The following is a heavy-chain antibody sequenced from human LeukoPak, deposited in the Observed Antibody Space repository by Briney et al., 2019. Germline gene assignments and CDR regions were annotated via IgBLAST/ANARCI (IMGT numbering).Heavy chain of an antibody. CDR3: ARDRVVVVAALYYYYGMDV. CDR1: GFTFSSYA. D-gene: IGHD2-15*01. V-gene: IGHV3-23*01. J-gene: IGHJ6*02. Sequence: GGSLRLSCAASGFTFSSYAMSWVRQAPGKGLEWVSAISGSGGSTYYADSVKGRFTISRDNSKNTLYLQMNSLRAEDTAVYYCARDRVVVVAALYYYYGMDVWGQGTTVTVSS. CDR2: ISGSGGST.